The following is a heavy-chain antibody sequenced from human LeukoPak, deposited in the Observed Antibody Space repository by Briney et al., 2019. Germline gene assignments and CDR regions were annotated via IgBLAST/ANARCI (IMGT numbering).Heavy chain of an antibody. CDR3: ARDLETGAFDI. Sequence: GGSLRLSCAASGFSFSSSSMNWVRQAPGKGLEWVSSIGSSSTYIYYADSVKGRFTISRDNAKNSLYLHMNSLRAEDTAVYYCARDLETGAFDIWGQGTMVTVSS. V-gene: IGHV3-21*01. CDR1: GFSFSSSS. CDR2: IGSSSTYI. J-gene: IGHJ3*02. D-gene: IGHD1-14*01.